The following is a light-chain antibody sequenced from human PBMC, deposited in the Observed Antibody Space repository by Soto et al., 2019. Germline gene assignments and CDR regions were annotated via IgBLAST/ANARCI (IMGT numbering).Light chain of an antibody. CDR3: SSYAGSNNLGV. J-gene: IGLJ1*01. CDR1: SSDVVGYNY. V-gene: IGLV2-8*01. CDR2: EVS. Sequence: QSALTQPPSASGFPGQSVTISCTGTSSDVVGYNYVSWYQQHPGKAHKLMIYEVSKRPSGVPDRFSGSKSGNTASLTVSGLQAEDEADYYCSSYAGSNNLGVFGTGTKVT.